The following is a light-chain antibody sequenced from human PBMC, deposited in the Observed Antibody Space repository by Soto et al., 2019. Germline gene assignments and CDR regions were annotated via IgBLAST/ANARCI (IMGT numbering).Light chain of an antibody. V-gene: IGKV1-5*03. CDR1: QSISSW. J-gene: IGKJ1*01. CDR3: QQYNSYWT. Sequence: IQMTQSPSTLSASVGDRVTITCRASQSISSWLAWYQQKPGKAPKLLIYKASSLESGVPSRFSGSGSGTXFTLTISSLQPDDFATYYCQQYNSYWTFGQGTKVEIK. CDR2: KAS.